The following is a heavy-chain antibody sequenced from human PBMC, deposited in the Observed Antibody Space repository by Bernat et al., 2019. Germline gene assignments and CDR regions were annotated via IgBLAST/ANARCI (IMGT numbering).Heavy chain of an antibody. CDR3: ARILSCSSTSCYAGINWFDP. J-gene: IGHJ5*02. D-gene: IGHD2-2*01. Sequence: GGGVVRPGGSLRLSCAASGFTFDDYGMSWVRQAPGKGLEWVSGINWNGGSTGSADSVKGRFTISRDNAKNSLYLQMNSLRAEDTALYYCARILSCSSTSCYAGINWFDPWGQGTLVTVSS. CDR2: INWNGGST. V-gene: IGHV3-20*04. CDR1: GFTFDDYG.